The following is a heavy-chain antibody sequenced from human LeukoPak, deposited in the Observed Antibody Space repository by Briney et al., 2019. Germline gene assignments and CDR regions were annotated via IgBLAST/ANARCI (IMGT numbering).Heavy chain of an antibody. CDR2: IRGGGEK. D-gene: IGHD2-2*03. CDR3: AKANWISDADAVW. J-gene: IGHJ4*02. Sequence: GGSLRLSCAASGFSFTTYAMSWVRQAPGGGLEGVSSIRGGGEKFYADFVRGRFTLSRDDSTNTVYLQLNNLRVEDTAIYYCAKANWISDADAVWWGQGTLVTVSS. V-gene: IGHV3-23*01. CDR1: GFSFTTYA.